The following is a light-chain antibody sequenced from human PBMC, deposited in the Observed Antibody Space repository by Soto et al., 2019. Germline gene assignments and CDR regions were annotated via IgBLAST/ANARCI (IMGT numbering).Light chain of an antibody. V-gene: IGKV3-15*01. CDR2: SAS. Sequence: ELVLTQSPGTLSLSPGERYTLSCMVIHSVSSSYLAWYQQKPGQAPRLLIYSASSRATGIPARFSGSGSGTEFTLTISSLQSEDFAVYYCQQYNNWPPITVGQVTRLEIK. CDR3: QQYNNWPPIT. CDR1: HSVSSSY. J-gene: IGKJ5*01.